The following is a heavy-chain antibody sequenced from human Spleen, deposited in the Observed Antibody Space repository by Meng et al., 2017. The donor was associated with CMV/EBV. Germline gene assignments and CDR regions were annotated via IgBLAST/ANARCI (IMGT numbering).Heavy chain of an antibody. Sequence: SGASITTTKWWTWVRQPPGKGLEWVGEIDHSGNSNSNPSLKSRLTLSLDTSKNHLSLRMTSVTAEDTAIYYCARVREHTSLGNYWFDPWGQGTLVTVSS. D-gene: IGHD3-16*01. V-gene: IGHV4-4*02. CDR3: ARVREHTSLGNYWFDP. CDR2: IDHSGNS. CDR1: GASITTTKW. J-gene: IGHJ5*02.